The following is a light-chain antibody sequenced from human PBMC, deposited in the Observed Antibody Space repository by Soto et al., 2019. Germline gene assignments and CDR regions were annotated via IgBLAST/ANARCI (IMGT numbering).Light chain of an antibody. CDR2: EGT. Sequence: QSALTQPVSVSGSPGQSITISCTGTSSDVGSYNLVSWYQQHPGKAPKLMIYEGTKRPSGVSDRFSGSRSGNTASLTISGLQAEDEADYYCCSYASRSTYVFGTGTKVPVL. V-gene: IGLV2-23*01. J-gene: IGLJ1*01. CDR3: CSYASRSTYV. CDR1: SSDVGSYNL.